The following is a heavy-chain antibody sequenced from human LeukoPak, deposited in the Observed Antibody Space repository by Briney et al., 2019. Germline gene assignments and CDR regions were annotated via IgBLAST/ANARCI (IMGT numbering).Heavy chain of an antibody. J-gene: IGHJ4*02. V-gene: IGHV3-30-3*01. D-gene: IGHD5-18*01. Sequence: GGSLRLSCAASGFTFSSYAMHWVRQAPGKGLEWVAVISYDGSNKYYADSVKGRFTISRDNSKNTLYLQMNSLRAEDTAVYYCARGGGGYGYDYWGQGTLVTVSS. CDR2: ISYDGSNK. CDR1: GFTFSSYA. CDR3: ARGGGGYGYDY.